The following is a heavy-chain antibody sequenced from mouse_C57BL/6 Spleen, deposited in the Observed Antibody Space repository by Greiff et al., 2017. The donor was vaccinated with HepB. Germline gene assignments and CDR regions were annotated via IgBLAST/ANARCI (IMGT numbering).Heavy chain of an antibody. V-gene: IGHV1-74*01. CDR3: AISLGSNYVYYAMDY. Sequence: QVQLQQPGAELVKPGASVKVSCKASGYTFTSYWMHWVKQRPGQGLEWIGRIHPSDSDTNYNQKLKGKATLTVDKSSSTAYMQLSSLTSEDSAVYYCAISLGSNYVYYAMDYWGQGTSVTVSS. CDR1: GYTFTSYW. D-gene: IGHD2-5*01. J-gene: IGHJ4*01. CDR2: IHPSDSDT.